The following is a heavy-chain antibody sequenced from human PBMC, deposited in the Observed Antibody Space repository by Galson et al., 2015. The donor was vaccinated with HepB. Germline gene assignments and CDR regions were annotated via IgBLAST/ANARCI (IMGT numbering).Heavy chain of an antibody. CDR2: ISSDGSSK. D-gene: IGHD3-22*01. V-gene: IGHV3-30*03. J-gene: IGHJ4*02. CDR3: ARDYYYDSSGQVD. CDR1: GFTFSNYD. Sequence: SLRLSCAASGFTFSNYDIHWVRQAPGKGLEWVGVISSDGSSKYYADSVKGRFTISRDNSKNTVYLQMNSLRAEDTAVYYCARDYYYDSSGQVDWGQGTLVTVSS.